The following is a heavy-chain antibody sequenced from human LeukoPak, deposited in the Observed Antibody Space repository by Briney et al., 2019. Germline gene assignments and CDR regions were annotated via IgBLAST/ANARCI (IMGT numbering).Heavy chain of an antibody. CDR3: AREVYYSNGAFDI. J-gene: IGHJ3*02. CDR2: IYHSGST. Sequence: SETLSLTCTVSGYSISSGYYWGWIRQPPGKGLEWIGSIYHSGSTYYNPSLKSRVTISVDTSKNQFSLKLSSVTAADTAVYYCAREVYYSNGAFDIWGQGTMVTVSS. CDR1: GYSISSGYY. D-gene: IGHD4-11*01. V-gene: IGHV4-38-2*02.